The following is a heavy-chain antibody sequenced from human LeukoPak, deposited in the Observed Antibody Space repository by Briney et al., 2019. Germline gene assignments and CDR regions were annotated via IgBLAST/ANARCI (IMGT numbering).Heavy chain of an antibody. D-gene: IGHD3-22*01. CDR1: GFIVSNND. J-gene: IGHJ4*02. CDR3: ARGCFYDRSPYCPFDY. Sequence: PGGSLRLFCAASGFIVSNNDMSWVRQAPGKGLEWVSLIYSGGRTYYADSVKGRFTISRDNSKNTLYLQMNSLRGEDTAVYYCARGCFYDRSPYCPFDYWGQGTPVTVSS. CDR2: IYSGGRT. V-gene: IGHV3-53*01.